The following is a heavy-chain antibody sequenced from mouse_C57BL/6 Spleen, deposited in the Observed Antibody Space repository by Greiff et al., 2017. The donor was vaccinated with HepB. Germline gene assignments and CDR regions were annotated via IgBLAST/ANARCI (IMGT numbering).Heavy chain of an antibody. V-gene: IGHV5-17*01. CDR1: GFTFSDYG. D-gene: IGHD1-1*01. Sequence: EVKLVESGGGLVKPGGSLKLSCAASGFTFSDYGMHWVRQAPEKGLEWVAYISSGSSTIYYADTVKGRFTISRDNAKNTLFLQMTSLRSEYTAMYYCARADYGSSLYAMDYWGQGTSVTVSS. J-gene: IGHJ4*01. CDR2: ISSGSSTI. CDR3: ARADYGSSLYAMDY.